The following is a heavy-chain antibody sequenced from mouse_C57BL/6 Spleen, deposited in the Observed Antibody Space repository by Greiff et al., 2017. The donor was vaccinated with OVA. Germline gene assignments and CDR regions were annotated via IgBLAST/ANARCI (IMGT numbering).Heavy chain of an antibody. D-gene: IGHD1-1*01. J-gene: IGHJ1*03. CDR2: IDPEDGDT. CDR3: TTRYYGSSWYFDV. V-gene: IGHV14-1*01. Sequence: EVQLQQSGAELVRPGASVKLSCTASGFNIKDYYMHWVKQRPEQGLEWIGRIDPEDGDTEYAPKFQGKATMTADTSSNTAYLQLSSLTSEDTAVYYCTTRYYGSSWYFDVWGTGTTVTVSS. CDR1: GFNIKDYY.